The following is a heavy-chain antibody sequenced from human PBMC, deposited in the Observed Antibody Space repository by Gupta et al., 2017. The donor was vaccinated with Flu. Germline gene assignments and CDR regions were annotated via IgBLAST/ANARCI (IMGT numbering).Heavy chain of an antibody. Sequence: VGWIRQPPGKALEWLAINYWDDDKRYSPSLKSRLTITKDTSKNQVVLTMTTVDPVDTATYVCARGVRRTDCSGGTCYYCDYWGQGTPVTVSS. D-gene: IGHD2-15*01. CDR3: ARGVRRTDCSGGTCYYCDY. J-gene: IGHJ4*02. CDR2: NYWDDDK. V-gene: IGHV2-5*02.